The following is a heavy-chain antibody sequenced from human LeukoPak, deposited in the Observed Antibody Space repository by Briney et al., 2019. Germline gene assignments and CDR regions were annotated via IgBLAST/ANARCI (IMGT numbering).Heavy chain of an antibody. D-gene: IGHD2-2*01. CDR1: GYTFTSYY. V-gene: IGHV1-46*01. J-gene: IGHJ6*02. CDR2: INPSGGST. CDR3: ARDPSSTSWNYYCYGMDV. Sequence: ASVKVSCKASGYTFTSYYMHWVRQAPGQGLEWMGIINPSGGSTSYAQKFQGRVTMTRDTSTSTVYMELSSLRSEDTAVYYCARDPSSTSWNYYCYGMDVWGQGTTVTVSS.